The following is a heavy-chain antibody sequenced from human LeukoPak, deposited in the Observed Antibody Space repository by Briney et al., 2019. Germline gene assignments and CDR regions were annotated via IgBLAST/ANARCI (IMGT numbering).Heavy chain of an antibody. CDR2: INPGVSTT. J-gene: IGHJ4*02. CDR1: GYTFTGYY. D-gene: IGHD3-3*01. CDR3: ARGDDFWSGDY. V-gene: IGHV1-46*01. Sequence: ASVKVSCKASGYTFTGYYMHWVRQAPGQGLEWMGIINPGVSTTSYAQKFQGRVTLTRDMSTSTVYMELSSLRSEDTAVYYCARGDDFWSGDYWGQGTLVTVSS.